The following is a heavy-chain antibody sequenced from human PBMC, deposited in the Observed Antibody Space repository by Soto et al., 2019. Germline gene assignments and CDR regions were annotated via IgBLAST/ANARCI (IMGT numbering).Heavy chain of an antibody. CDR1: GFSLSTSGVG. Sequence: QITLKESGPTLVKPTQTLTLTCTFSGFSLSTSGVGVGWVRQPPGKALEWLALIYWDDDKRYNPSLRSRLAIFQDTPKNLVVLIMTNMDPEDTATYYCAHRVVWRPSDWSLGWFDPWGQGTLVTLSS. CDR3: AHRVVWRPSDWSLGWFDP. D-gene: IGHD3-9*01. J-gene: IGHJ5*02. CDR2: IYWDDDK. V-gene: IGHV2-5*02.